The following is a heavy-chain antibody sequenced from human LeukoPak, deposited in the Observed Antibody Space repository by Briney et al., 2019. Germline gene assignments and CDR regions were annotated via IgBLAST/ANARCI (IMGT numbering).Heavy chain of an antibody. CDR2: MSYDGSDT. D-gene: IGHD5-24*01. Sequence: GGSLRLSCEASGFTFTSFVMHWVRQAPGKGLEWVADMSYDGSDTYYADSVKGRFTISRDNSKNTLYLQMNSLRAEDTAVYYCAKVMEMPPFPYYYYGMDVWGQGTTVTVSS. V-gene: IGHV3-30*18. J-gene: IGHJ6*02. CDR1: GFTFTSFV. CDR3: AKVMEMPPFPYYYYGMDV.